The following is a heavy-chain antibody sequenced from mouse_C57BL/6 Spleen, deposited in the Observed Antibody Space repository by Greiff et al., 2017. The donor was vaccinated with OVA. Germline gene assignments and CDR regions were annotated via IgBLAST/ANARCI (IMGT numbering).Heavy chain of an antibody. J-gene: IGHJ2*01. Sequence: QVQLQQPGAELVKPGASVKMSCKASGYTFTSYWITLVKQRPGQGLEWIGDIYPGSGSTNYNEKFKSKATLTVDTSSSTAYMQLSSLTSEDSAVYYCARHYYGSSYEDYWGQGTTLTVSS. CDR3: ARHYYGSSYEDY. CDR1: GYTFTSYW. V-gene: IGHV1-55*01. CDR2: IYPGSGST. D-gene: IGHD1-1*01.